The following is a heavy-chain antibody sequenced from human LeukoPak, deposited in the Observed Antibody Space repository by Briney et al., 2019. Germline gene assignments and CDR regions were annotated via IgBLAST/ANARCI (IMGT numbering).Heavy chain of an antibody. D-gene: IGHD3-10*01. CDR2: ISSSGSTI. J-gene: IGHJ5*02. Sequence: GGSLRLSCAASGFTFSDYYMSWIRQAPGKGLEWVSYISSSGSTIYYADSVKGRFTISRDNAKNSLYLQMNSLRAEDTAVYYCARVRGITMVRGVPSGWFDPWGQGTLVTVSS. CDR1: GFTFSDYY. V-gene: IGHV3-11*01. CDR3: ARVRGITMVRGVPSGWFDP.